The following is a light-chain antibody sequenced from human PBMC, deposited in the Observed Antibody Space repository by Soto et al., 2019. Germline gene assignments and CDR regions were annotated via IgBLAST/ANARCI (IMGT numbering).Light chain of an antibody. J-gene: IGKJ1*01. V-gene: IGKV3-20*01. CDR2: GAS. CDR1: QSVIGSY. Sequence: EIVLTQSPGTLSFSPSGGDALXWMTSQSVIGSYLAWYQQKPGQAPRLLIYGASSRATGFPDRFSGSGSGTDFTLTISRLEPEDFAVYYCQQYDTSPWTFGQGTKVDIK. CDR3: QQYDTSPWT.